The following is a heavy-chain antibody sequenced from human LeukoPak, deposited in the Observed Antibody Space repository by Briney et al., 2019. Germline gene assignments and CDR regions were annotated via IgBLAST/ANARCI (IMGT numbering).Heavy chain of an antibody. D-gene: IGHD1-14*01. V-gene: IGHV1-46*01. CDR2: INPSGGST. CDR1: GYTFTSYY. J-gene: IGHJ6*03. CDR3: ARGPEPYYMDV. Sequence: ASVKVSCKASGYTFTSYYMHWVRQAPGQGLEWMGIINPSGGSTSYAQKFQGRVTMTRDTSISTAYMELSRLRSDDTAVYYCARGPEPYYMDVWGKGTTVTVSS.